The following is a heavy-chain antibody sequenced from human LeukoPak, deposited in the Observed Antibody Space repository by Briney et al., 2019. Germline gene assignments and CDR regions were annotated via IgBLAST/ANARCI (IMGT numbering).Heavy chain of an antibody. J-gene: IGHJ4*02. D-gene: IGHD6-19*01. CDR2: IYYSGST. CDR1: GGSISSGDYY. Sequence: ASQTLSLTCTFSGGSISSGDYYWSWIRQPPGKGLEWIGYIYYSGSTYYNPSLKSRVTISVDTSKNQFSLKLSSVTAADTAVYYCARVGGSGWFDYWGQGTLVTVSS. CDR3: ARVGGSGWFDY. V-gene: IGHV4-30-4*08.